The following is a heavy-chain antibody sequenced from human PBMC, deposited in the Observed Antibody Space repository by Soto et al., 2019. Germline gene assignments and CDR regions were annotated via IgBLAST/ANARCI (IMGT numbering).Heavy chain of an antibody. J-gene: IGHJ4*02. CDR3: ARDQTMVRGVIIPYFDY. CDR1: GFTFSSYG. V-gene: IGHV3-33*01. CDR2: IWYDGSNK. Sequence: PGGSLRLSCAASGFTFSSYGMHWVRQAPGKGLEWVAVIWYDGSNKYYADSVKGRFTISRDNSKNTLYLQMNSLRAEDTAVYYCARDQTMVRGVIIPYFDYWGQGTLVTAPQ. D-gene: IGHD3-10*01.